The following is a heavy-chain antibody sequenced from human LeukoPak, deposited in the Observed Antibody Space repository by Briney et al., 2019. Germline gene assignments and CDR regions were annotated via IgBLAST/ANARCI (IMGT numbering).Heavy chain of an antibody. CDR2: IYYSGST. CDR3: ARETPPNYYDSSGYYYYFDY. J-gene: IGHJ4*02. V-gene: IGHV4-31*03. Sequence: PSETLSLTCTVSGGSISSGGYYWSWICQHPGKGLEWIGYIYYSGSTYYNPSLKSRVTISVDTSKNQFSLKLSSVTAADTAVYYCARETPPNYYDSSGYYYYFDYWGQGTLVTVSS. CDR1: GGSISSGGYY. D-gene: IGHD3-22*01.